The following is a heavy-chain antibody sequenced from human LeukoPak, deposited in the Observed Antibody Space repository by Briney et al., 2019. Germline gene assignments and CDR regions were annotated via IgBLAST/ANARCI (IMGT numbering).Heavy chain of an antibody. J-gene: IGHJ4*02. V-gene: IGHV4-61*02. D-gene: IGHD3-10*01. CDR2: IYTSGST. CDR1: GDSITSGSYY. Sequence: SETLSLTCTVSGDSITSGSYYWSWIRQPAGKGLEWIGRIYTSGSTNYNPSLKSRVTMSVDTSKNQFSLKLSSVTAADTAVYYCAREASSGSYRGYFDYWGQGTLVTVSS. CDR3: AREASSGSYRGYFDY.